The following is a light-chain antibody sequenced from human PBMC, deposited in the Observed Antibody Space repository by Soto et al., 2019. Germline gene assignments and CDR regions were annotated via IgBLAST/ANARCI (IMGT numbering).Light chain of an antibody. Sequence: QTVVTEEASLSVSPGTTVTLTCGLSSGSVSANYYPSWYQQTPGQAPRTLIYNTNTRSSGVPDRFSGSILGNKAALTITGAPADDESDYYCALYMGSGIWVFGGGTKLTVL. CDR2: NTN. V-gene: IGLV8-61*01. CDR1: SGSVSANYY. CDR3: ALYMGSGIWV. J-gene: IGLJ3*02.